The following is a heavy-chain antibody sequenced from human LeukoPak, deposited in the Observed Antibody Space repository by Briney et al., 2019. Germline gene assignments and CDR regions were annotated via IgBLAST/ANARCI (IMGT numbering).Heavy chain of an antibody. J-gene: IGHJ3*02. CDR2: INHSGST. V-gene: IGHV4-34*01. CDR3: AREDVDTAMADGNDAFDI. CDR1: GGSFSGYY. Sequence: SETLSLTCAVYGGSFSGYYWSWIRQPPGKGLEWIGEINHSGSTNYNPSLKSRVTISVDTSKNQFSLKLSSVTAADTAVYYCAREDVDTAMADGNDAFDIWGQGTMVIVSS. D-gene: IGHD5-18*01.